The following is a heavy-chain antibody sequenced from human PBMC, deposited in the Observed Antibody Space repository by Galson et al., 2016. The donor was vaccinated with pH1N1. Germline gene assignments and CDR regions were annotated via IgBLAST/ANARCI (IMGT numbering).Heavy chain of an antibody. Sequence: PALVKPTQTLTLTCTFSGFSLRTSGMCVSWIRQPPGKALEWLALIDWDDDKYYSTSLKTRLTISTDTSKNQVVLTMTNMYPVDTATYYCARLDYGDYSGYFEYWGQGALVTVSS. D-gene: IGHD4-17*01. CDR3: ARLDYGDYSGYFEY. CDR1: GFSLRTSGMC. V-gene: IGHV2-70*01. CDR2: IDWDDDK. J-gene: IGHJ4*02.